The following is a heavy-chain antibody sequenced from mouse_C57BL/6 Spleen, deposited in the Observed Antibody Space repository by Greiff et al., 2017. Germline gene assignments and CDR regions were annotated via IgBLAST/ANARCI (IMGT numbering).Heavy chain of an antibody. CDR2: IDPETGGT. V-gene: IGHV1-15*01. D-gene: IGHD3-3*01. CDR3: TRGNFWDRAMDY. CDR1: GYTFTDYE. J-gene: IGHJ4*01. Sequence: QVQLQQSGAELVRPGASVTLSCKASGYTFTDYEMHWVKQTPVHGLEWIGAIDPETGGTAYNQKFKGKAILTADKSSSTAYMELRSLTSEDSAVYYCTRGNFWDRAMDYWGQGTSVTVSS.